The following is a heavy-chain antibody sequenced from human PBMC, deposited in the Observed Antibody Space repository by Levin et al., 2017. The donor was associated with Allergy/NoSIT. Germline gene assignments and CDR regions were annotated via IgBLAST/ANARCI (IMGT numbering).Heavy chain of an antibody. V-gene: IGHV3-7*01. J-gene: IGHJ4*02. CDR2: IKQDGSEK. Sequence: ASVKVSCAASGFTFSSYWMSWVRQAPGKGLEWVANIKQDGSEKYYVDSVKGRFTISRDNAKNSLYLQMNSLRAEDTAVYYCAKYGSGSYYNFAPDYWGQGTLVTVSS. CDR3: AKYGSGSYYNFAPDY. CDR1: GFTFSSYW. D-gene: IGHD3-10*01.